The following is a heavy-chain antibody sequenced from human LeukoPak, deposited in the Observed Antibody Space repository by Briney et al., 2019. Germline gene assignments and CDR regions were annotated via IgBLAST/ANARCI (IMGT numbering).Heavy chain of an antibody. CDR1: GFTFSDYY. J-gene: IGHJ4*02. CDR3: ARETPSGATTSGEYDY. V-gene: IGHV3-11*01. CDR2: ISSSGSTI. Sequence: GGSLRLSCAASGFTFSDYYMSWIRQAPGKGLEWVSYISSSGSTIYYADSVKGRFTISRDNAKNSLYLQMNSLRAEDTAVYYCARETPSGATTSGEYDYWGQGTLVTVSS. D-gene: IGHD1-26*01.